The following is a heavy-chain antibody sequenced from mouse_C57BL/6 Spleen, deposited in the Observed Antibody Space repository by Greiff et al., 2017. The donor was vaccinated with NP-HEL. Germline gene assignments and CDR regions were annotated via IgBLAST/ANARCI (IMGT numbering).Heavy chain of an antibody. V-gene: IGHV1-15*01. CDR2: IDPETGGT. CDR3: TREGTGTLFDY. D-gene: IGHD4-1*01. CDR1: GYTFTDYE. Sequence: VQLQQSGAELVRPGASVTLSCKASGYTFTDYEMHWVKQTPVHGLEWIGAIDPETGGTAYNQKFKGKAILTADKSSSTAYMELRSLTSEDSAVYYCTREGTGTLFDYWGQGTTLTVSS. J-gene: IGHJ2*01.